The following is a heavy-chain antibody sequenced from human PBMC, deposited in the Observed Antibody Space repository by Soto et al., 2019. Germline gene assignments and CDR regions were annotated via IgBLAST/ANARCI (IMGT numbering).Heavy chain of an antibody. Sequence: QVQLVQSGAEVKKPGASVKVSCKASGYSFTRYGISWVRQAPGQGLEWMGWSSGYNANTNYPENLQGRVTMTTDTSTSTAYMAVRNLISDDTAVYYCARMGDVPYYYYGLDVWGQGTTVTVSS. CDR2: SSGYNANT. J-gene: IGHJ6*02. V-gene: IGHV1-18*01. D-gene: IGHD3-16*01. CDR3: ARMGDVPYYYYGLDV. CDR1: GYSFTRYG.